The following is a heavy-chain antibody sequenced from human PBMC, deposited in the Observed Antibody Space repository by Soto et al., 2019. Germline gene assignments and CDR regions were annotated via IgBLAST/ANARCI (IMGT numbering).Heavy chain of an antibody. V-gene: IGHV4-34*01. CDR2: INHSGST. J-gene: IGHJ4*02. CDR1: GGSFSGYY. D-gene: IGHD2-2*01. Sequence: QVQLQQWGAGLLKPSETLSLTCAVYGGSFSGYYWSWIRQPPGKGLEWIGEINHSGSTNYNPSLKSRVTISXXTXKXXFSLKLSSVTAADTAVYYCATLANIVVVPAAHSGYWGQGTLVTVSS. CDR3: ATLANIVVVPAAHSGY.